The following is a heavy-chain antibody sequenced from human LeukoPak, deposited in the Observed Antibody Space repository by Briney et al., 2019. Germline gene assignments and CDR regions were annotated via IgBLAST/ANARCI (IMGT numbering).Heavy chain of an antibody. CDR1: GGSFDSKY. CDR2: IYTSGST. V-gene: IGHV4-4*09. CDR3: ANYIRSVHYYMDV. Sequence: SETLSLTCSVSGGSFDSKYWSWIRQPPGKGLEWIGYIYTSGSTNFNPSLRSRVAMSIDTSKNQFSLKVYSVTAADTAVYYCANYIRSVHYYMDVWGKGTTVIVSS. J-gene: IGHJ6*03. D-gene: IGHD4-11*01.